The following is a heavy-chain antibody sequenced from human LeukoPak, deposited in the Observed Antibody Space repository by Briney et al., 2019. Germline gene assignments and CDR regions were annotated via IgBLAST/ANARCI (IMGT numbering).Heavy chain of an antibody. V-gene: IGHV4-59*08. CDR3: ARHGTRGYSSGWYVGWFDP. J-gene: IGHJ5*02. Sequence: SETLSLTCTVYGGSISSYYWSWIRQPPGKGLEWIGYIYYSGSTNYNPSLKSRVTISVDTSKNQFSLKLSSVTAADTAVYYCARHGTRGYSSGWYVGWFDPWGQGTLVTVSS. D-gene: IGHD6-19*01. CDR2: IYYSGST. CDR1: GGSISSYY.